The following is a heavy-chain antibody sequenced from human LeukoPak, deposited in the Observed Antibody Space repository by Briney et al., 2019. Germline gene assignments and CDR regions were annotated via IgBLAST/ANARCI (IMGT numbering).Heavy chain of an antibody. Sequence: GGSLRLSCEASGFIFSDYTMHWVRQAPGKGLEWVAVIWYDGSNKYYGDSAKGRFTISRDNSKNTLFLQMNSLRVEDTAVYYCARWGPDKRFDYWGQGAPVTVSP. CDR3: ARWGPDKRFDY. CDR1: GFIFSDYT. V-gene: IGHV3-33*02. J-gene: IGHJ4*02. CDR2: IWYDGSNK. D-gene: IGHD3-16*01.